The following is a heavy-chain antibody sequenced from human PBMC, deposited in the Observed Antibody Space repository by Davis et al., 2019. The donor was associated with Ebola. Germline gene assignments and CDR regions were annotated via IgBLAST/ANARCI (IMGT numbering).Heavy chain of an antibody. Sequence: PGGSLRLSCAASGFTFSSYGMHWVRQAPGKGLEWVAVIWYDGSNKYYADSVKGRFTISRDNSKNTLYLQMNSLRAEDTAVYYCAKARRAKHTAYNDYWGQGTLVTVSS. CDR3: AKARRAKHTAYNDY. CDR1: GFTFSSYG. CDR2: IWYDGSNK. V-gene: IGHV3-30*02. D-gene: IGHD5-18*01. J-gene: IGHJ4*02.